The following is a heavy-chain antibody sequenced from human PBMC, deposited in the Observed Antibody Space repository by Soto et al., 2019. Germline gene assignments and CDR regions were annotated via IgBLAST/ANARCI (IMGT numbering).Heavy chain of an antibody. CDR3: ARMSLMVRGPTTEFDY. D-gene: IGHD3-10*01. V-gene: IGHV2-26*01. CDR1: GFSLSNTRMG. J-gene: IGHJ4*02. Sequence: QVTLKESGPVLVKPTETLTLTCTVSGFSLSNTRMGVSWIRQPPGKTLEWLAHIFSNDEKSYSTSPKSRLTIXXDTSKRQVVRTMTNMDPVDTATYFCARMSLMVRGPTTEFDYWGQGTLVTVSS. CDR2: IFSNDEK.